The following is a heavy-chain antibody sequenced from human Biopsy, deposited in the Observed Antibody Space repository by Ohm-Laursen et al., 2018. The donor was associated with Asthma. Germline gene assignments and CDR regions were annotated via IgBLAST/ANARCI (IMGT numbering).Heavy chain of an antibody. D-gene: IGHD2-2*01. V-gene: IGHV4-31*11. CDR3: ARDLAGSCTSASCYGFDS. CDR1: GGSINSGAFY. CDR2: INYSGNT. Sequence: TLSLTCAVSGGSINSGAFYWGWVRQHPGKGPEWIGYINYSGNTYYNPSLKSRVIISVETSKNQFSLKLTLVTAADSALYYCARDLAGSCTSASCYGFDSWGQGAQVTVS. J-gene: IGHJ5*01.